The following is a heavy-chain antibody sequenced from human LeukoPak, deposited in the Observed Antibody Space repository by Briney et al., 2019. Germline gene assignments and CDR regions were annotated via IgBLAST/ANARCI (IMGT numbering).Heavy chain of an antibody. CDR1: GFTVSSNY. D-gene: IGHD4-11*01. V-gene: IGHV3-53*01. CDR3: AKDPHTVTTYFDY. CDR2: IYSGGST. Sequence: PGGSLRLSCAASGFTVSSNYMSWVRQAPGKGLEWVSVIYSGGSTYYADSVKGRFTISRDNSKNTLYLQMNSLRAEDTAVYYCAKDPHTVTTYFDYWGQGTLVTVSS. J-gene: IGHJ4*02.